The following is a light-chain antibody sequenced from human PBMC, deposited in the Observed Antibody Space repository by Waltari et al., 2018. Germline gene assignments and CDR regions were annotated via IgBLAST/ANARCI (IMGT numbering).Light chain of an antibody. V-gene: IGKV3-20*01. CDR2: GPS. Sequence: IVLTQSPGILSLSPEERATLSCRARQRVSSSFLSWYQQKPGQAPRLLSYGPSSRATGIPDRFSGSGSGTDFTLTISRLEPEDFAVYYCQQYSTSPTWTFGQGTKVEIK. J-gene: IGKJ1*01. CDR1: QRVSSSF. CDR3: QQYSTSPTWT.